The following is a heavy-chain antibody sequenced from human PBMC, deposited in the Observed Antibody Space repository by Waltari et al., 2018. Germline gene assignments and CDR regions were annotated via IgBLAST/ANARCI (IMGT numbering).Heavy chain of an antibody. J-gene: IGHJ4*02. V-gene: IGHV1-8*03. CDR2: VSPHNGDT. Sequence: QVQLVQSGAEVEKPGASVKVSCKAIGYTFTRYGISWVRQAPGQGLEWMGWVSPHNGDTGYAQKFQGRVTITRNTSISTAYMELSSLRSEDTAVYYCARSRTTVPDYWGQGTLVTVSS. CDR3: ARSRTTVPDY. D-gene: IGHD4-17*01. CDR1: GYTFTRYG.